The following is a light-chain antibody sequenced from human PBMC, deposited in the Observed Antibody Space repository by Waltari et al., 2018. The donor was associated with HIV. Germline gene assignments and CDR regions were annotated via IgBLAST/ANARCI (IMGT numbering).Light chain of an antibody. CDR3: QQYYSSPLVT. CDR1: QRLLDNSNNKHY. J-gene: IGKJ4*01. V-gene: IGKV4-1*01. CDR2: WAS. Sequence: DMVMTQSSASIASSLAERATIQFRPRQRLLDNSNNKHYLAWYQQKSGQPPKLLLYWASTRESGVPARFSGSGSGTNFTLTINSLQAEDVALYHCQQYYSSPLVTFGGGTKV.